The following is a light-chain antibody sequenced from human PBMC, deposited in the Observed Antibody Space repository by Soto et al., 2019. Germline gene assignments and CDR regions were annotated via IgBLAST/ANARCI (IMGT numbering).Light chain of an antibody. Sequence: VLTQSPGTLSLSPGERATLSCRASQSVRNNYLAWYQQRPGQAPRLLIYAASSRATGIPDRFSGSGSGTDFTLTISSLQPDDFATYYCQQYNSYPWTFGQGTKVDIK. J-gene: IGKJ1*01. CDR2: AAS. CDR1: QSVRNNY. V-gene: IGKV3-20*01. CDR3: QQYNSYPWT.